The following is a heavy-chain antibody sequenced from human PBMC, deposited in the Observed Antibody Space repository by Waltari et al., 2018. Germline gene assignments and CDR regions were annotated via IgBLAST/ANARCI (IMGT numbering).Heavy chain of an antibody. Sequence: QVQLVQSGAEGKKPGASVKGSCKASGYTFTGYYMHWVRQAAGQGLEWMAWINPNSGGTNYAQKFQGRVTMTRDTSISTAYMELSRLRSDDTAVYYCARDGIAVAGTNRDFDYWGQGTLVTVSS. CDR3: ARDGIAVAGTNRDFDY. V-gene: IGHV1-2*02. CDR1: GYTFTGYY. J-gene: IGHJ4*02. D-gene: IGHD6-19*01. CDR2: INPNSGGT.